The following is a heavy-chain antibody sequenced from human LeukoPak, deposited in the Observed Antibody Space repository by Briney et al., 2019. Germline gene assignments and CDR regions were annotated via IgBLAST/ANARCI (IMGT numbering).Heavy chain of an antibody. CDR1: GFTFSSYG. CDR3: ASGRFGGLLPQPQKPSYYFDY. J-gene: IGHJ4*02. V-gene: IGHV3-33*01. CDR2: IWYDGSNK. D-gene: IGHD3-10*01. Sequence: GRSLRLSCAASGFTFSSYGMHWVRQAPGKGLEWVAVIWYDGSNKYYADSVKGRFTISRDNSKNTLYLQMNSLRAEDTAVYYCASGRFGGLLPQPQKPSYYFDYWGQGTLVTVSS.